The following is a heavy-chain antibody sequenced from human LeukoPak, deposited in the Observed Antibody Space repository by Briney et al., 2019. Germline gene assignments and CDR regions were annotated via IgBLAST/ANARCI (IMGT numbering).Heavy chain of an antibody. CDR3: ARDLKGYSDYEFSDY. D-gene: IGHD5-12*01. Sequence: GGSLRLSCAASGFTFSSYAMSWVRQAPGKGLEWVSTISGSGGSTDYAESVKGRFTISRDNSNNTLYLQMNSLRAEDTAFYYCARDLKGYSDYEFSDYWGQGTLVTVSS. CDR1: GFTFSSYA. J-gene: IGHJ4*02. V-gene: IGHV3-23*01. CDR2: ISGSGGST.